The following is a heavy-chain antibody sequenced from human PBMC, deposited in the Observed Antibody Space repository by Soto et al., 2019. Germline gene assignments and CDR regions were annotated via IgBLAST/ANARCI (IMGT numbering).Heavy chain of an antibody. V-gene: IGHV3-23*01. Sequence: GGSLRLSCAASGFTFSSYAMSWVRQAPGKGLEWVSAISGSGGSTYYADSVKGRFTISRDNSKNTLYLQMNSLRAEDTAVYYCAKDPSYDFWSGPAWDVWGKGTTVTVS. D-gene: IGHD3-3*01. CDR1: GFTFSSYA. CDR3: AKDPSYDFWSGPAWDV. CDR2: ISGSGGST. J-gene: IGHJ6*03.